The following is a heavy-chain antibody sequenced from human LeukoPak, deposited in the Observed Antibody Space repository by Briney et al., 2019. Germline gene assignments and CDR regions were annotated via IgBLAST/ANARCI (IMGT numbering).Heavy chain of an antibody. D-gene: IGHD6-13*01. Sequence: ASVKVSCKASGYTFTSYGISWVRQAPGQGLEWMGWISAYSGNTNYAQKFQGRVTMTTDTSTRTVYMELRSLTSDDTAVYYCARDEAAAGTFFDYWGQGTLVTVSS. CDR1: GYTFTSYG. CDR2: ISAYSGNT. J-gene: IGHJ4*02. CDR3: ARDEAAAGTFFDY. V-gene: IGHV1-18*01.